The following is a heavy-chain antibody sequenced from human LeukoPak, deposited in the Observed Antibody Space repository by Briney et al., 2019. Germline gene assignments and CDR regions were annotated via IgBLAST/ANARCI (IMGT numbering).Heavy chain of an antibody. CDR2: IKSKTDGGTT. J-gene: IGHJ4*02. Sequence: GGSLRLSCAASGFTFSNAWMSGVPQAPGKGLEGVGRIKSKTDGGTTDYAARVKGRFNISRDDSKNTLSLQINSLKTEDNAVYYCTADVDTVDYWGQGTLVTVSS. CDR3: TADVDTVDY. CDR1: GFTFSNAW. V-gene: IGHV3-15*01. D-gene: IGHD5-18*01.